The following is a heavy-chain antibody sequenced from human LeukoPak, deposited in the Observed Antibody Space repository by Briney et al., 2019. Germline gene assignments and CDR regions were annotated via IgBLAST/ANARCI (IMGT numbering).Heavy chain of an antibody. CDR2: INPNSGGT. Sequence: GASVKVSCKASGYTFTGYYMHWVRQAPGQGLEWMGRINPNSGGTNYAQKFQGRVTMTRDTSISTAYMELSRLRPDDTAVYYCARITMVRGVKGMYYYYYMDVWGKGTTVTVSS. CDR1: GYTFTGYY. D-gene: IGHD3-10*01. CDR3: ARITMVRGVKGMYYYYYMDV. J-gene: IGHJ6*03. V-gene: IGHV1-2*06.